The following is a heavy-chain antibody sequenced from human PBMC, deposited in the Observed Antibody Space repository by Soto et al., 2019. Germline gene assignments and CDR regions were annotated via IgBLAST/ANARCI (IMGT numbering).Heavy chain of an antibody. CDR2: IIPIFGTA. Sequence: SVKVSCKASGGTFSSYAISWVRQAPGQGLEWMGGIIPIFGTANYAQKFQGRVTMTADASTDTAYMELSSLRFEDTAVYYCATGKEAASGTWFYPWYMDVWGKGTTVTVSS. V-gene: IGHV1-69*13. J-gene: IGHJ6*03. D-gene: IGHD6-13*01. CDR1: GGTFSSYA. CDR3: ATGKEAASGTWFYPWYMDV.